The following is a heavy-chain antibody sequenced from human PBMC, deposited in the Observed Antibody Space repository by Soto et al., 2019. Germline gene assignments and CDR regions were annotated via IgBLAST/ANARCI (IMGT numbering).Heavy chain of an antibody. CDR1: GGSFSGYY. V-gene: IGHV4-34*01. CDR2: INHSGST. D-gene: IGHD2-2*01. J-gene: IGHJ4*02. CDR3: ARDTGVEMAPFY. Sequence: SETLSLTCAVYGGSFSGYYWTWIRQPPGTGLEWIGEINHSGSTNYNPSLKSRVTISVDTSKNQFSLKLTSVTAADTAVYYCARDTGVEMAPFYWGQGTLVTVSS.